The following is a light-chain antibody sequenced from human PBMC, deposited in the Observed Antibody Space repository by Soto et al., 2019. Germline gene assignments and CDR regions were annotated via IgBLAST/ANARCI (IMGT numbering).Light chain of an antibody. Sequence: DIQMTQSPSTLSASVGDRVTITCRASQSISSWLAWYQQKPGKAPKLLIYKASSLESGVPSRFSGRGYGTEFTLTISSLQPDAFATYNCKQYKISPCTFGPGTKVDI. V-gene: IGKV1-5*03. CDR1: QSISSW. CDR2: KAS. CDR3: KQYKISPCT. J-gene: IGKJ3*01.